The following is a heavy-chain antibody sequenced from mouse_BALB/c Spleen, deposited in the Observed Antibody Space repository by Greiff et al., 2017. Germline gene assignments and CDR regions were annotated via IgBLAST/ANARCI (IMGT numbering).Heavy chain of an antibody. J-gene: IGHJ3*01. V-gene: IGHV1-69*02. Sequence: VQLQQSGAELVRPGASVKLSCKASGYTFTSYWINWVKQRPGQGLEWIGNIYPSDSYTNYNQKFKDKATLTVDKSSSTAYMQLSSPTSEDSAVYYCTREGLRPWFAYWGQGTLVTVSA. D-gene: IGHD2-4*01. CDR1: GYTFTSYW. CDR3: TREGLRPWFAY. CDR2: IYPSDSYT.